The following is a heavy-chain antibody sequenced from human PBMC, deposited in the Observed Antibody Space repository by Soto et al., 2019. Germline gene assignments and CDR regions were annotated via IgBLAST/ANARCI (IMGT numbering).Heavy chain of an antibody. CDR3: ARDWSRYYDNSGLIWFY. CDR2: ISAYNGDT. CDR1: GYTFRSYG. V-gene: IGHV1-18*04. D-gene: IGHD3-22*01. J-gene: IGHJ4*02. Sequence: ASVKVSCKASGYTFRSYGISWVLQAPGQGLEWVGWISAYNGDTHYAPKFQDRITLTTETSTDTAYMELRSLRLDDTAVYYCARDWSRYYDNSGLIWFYWGQGSLVTVSS.